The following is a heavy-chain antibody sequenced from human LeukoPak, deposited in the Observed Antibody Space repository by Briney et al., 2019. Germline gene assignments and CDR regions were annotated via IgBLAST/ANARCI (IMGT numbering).Heavy chain of an antibody. CDR3: ARCSGQWLEAYYFDY. D-gene: IGHD6-19*01. CDR1: GGSISSYY. V-gene: IGHV4-59*01. Sequence: SETLPLTCTVSGGSISSYYWSWIRQPPGKGLEWIGYIYYSGSTNYNPSLKSRVTISVDTSKNQFSLKLSSVTAADTAVYYCARCSGQWLEAYYFDYWGQGTLVTVSS. CDR2: IYYSGST. J-gene: IGHJ4*02.